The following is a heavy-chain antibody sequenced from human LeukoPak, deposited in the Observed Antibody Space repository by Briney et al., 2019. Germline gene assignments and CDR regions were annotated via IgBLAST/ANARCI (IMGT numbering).Heavy chain of an antibody. D-gene: IGHD3-10*01. J-gene: IGHJ4*02. CDR1: GFTFSSYE. V-gene: IGHV3-48*03. Sequence: GGSLRLSCAASGFTFSSYEMNWVRQAAGEGLEWVSYISSRGSTIYYAESVKGRFTTSRDNAKNALYLQMNSLRAEDTAVYYCARRGDYWGQGTLVTVSS. CDR3: ARRGDY. CDR2: ISSRGSTI.